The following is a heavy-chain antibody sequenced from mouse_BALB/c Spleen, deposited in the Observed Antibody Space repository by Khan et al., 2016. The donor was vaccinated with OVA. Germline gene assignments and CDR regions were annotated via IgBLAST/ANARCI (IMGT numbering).Heavy chain of an antibody. CDR2: IRNKANGYTT. CDR3: ARDGRYGPTGSY. CDR1: GFTFTDYY. D-gene: IGHD1-1*01. J-gene: IGHJ2*01. V-gene: IGHV7-3*02. Sequence: EVELVESGGGLVQPGGSLRLSCATSGFTFTDYYMSWVRQPPGKALEWLGFIRNKANGYTTEYSASVKGRFTISRDNSQSILYLQMNTLRAEDSATYCCARDGRYGPTGSYWGQGTTLTVSS.